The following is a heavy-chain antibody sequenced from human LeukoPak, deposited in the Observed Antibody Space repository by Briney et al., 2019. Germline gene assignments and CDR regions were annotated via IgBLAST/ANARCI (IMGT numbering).Heavy chain of an antibody. CDR2: IKSKSHGETT. CDR3: TRIGH. J-gene: IGHJ4*02. V-gene: IGHV3-49*04. Sequence: GGSLRLSCVGSGFTFSNYWMHWVRQAPGKGLEWIGVIKSKSHGETTAYAASVKDRFTISRDDSKSIAYLQMNSLKTDDTAVYYCTRIGHWGQGTLVTASS. D-gene: IGHD3-16*01. CDR1: GFTFSNYW.